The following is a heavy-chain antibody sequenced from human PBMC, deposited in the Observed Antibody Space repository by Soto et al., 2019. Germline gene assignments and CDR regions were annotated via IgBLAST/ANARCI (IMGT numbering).Heavy chain of an antibody. CDR2: INAGNGNT. CDR1: GYTFTSYA. CDR3: ARVQNGAYDFWSGYLDY. J-gene: IGHJ4*02. V-gene: IGHV1-3*01. Sequence: ASVKVSCKASGYTFTSYAMHWVRQAPGQRLEWMGWINAGNGNTKYSQKFQGRVTITRDTSASTAYMELSSLRSEDTAVYYCARVQNGAYDFWSGYLDYWGQGTLVTVSS. D-gene: IGHD3-3*01.